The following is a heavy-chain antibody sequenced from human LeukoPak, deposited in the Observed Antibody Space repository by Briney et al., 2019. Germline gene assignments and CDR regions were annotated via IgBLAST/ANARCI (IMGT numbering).Heavy chain of an antibody. Sequence: ASVKVSCKASGYSFTCYYMHWVRQAPGQGLEWMGIINPSGGSTSYAQKFQGRVTMTRDTSTSTVYMELSSLRSEDTAVYYCARDLRHNWFDPWGRGTLVTVSS. J-gene: IGHJ5*02. CDR3: ARDLRHNWFDP. CDR2: INPSGGST. V-gene: IGHV1-46*01. CDR1: GYSFTCYY.